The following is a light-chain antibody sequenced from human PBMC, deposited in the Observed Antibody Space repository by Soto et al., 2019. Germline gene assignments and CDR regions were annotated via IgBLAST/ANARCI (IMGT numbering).Light chain of an antibody. Sequence: EVVMTQSPATLSVSLWERATLSCMASQSVNSKLAWYQQKPGQAPRLLIYGASTRATGIPARFSGSGSGTEFTLTISSLQSRDFAVYYCQQYNNWPPITFGQGTRLEIK. V-gene: IGKV3-15*01. J-gene: IGKJ5*01. CDR2: GAS. CDR3: QQYNNWPPIT. CDR1: QSVNSK.